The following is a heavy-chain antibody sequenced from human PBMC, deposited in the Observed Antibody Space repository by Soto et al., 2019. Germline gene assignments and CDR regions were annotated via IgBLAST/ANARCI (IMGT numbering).Heavy chain of an antibody. CDR1: GYTFTGYY. Sequence: ASVTVSCKASGYTFTGYYMHWVRQAPGQGLEWMGWINPNSGGTNYAQKFQGRVTMTRDTSISTAYMELSRLRSDDTAVYYCARVVVPAAVSYNWFDPWGQGTLVTVSS. CDR2: INPNSGGT. CDR3: ARVVVPAAVSYNWFDP. J-gene: IGHJ5*02. V-gene: IGHV1-2*02. D-gene: IGHD2-2*01.